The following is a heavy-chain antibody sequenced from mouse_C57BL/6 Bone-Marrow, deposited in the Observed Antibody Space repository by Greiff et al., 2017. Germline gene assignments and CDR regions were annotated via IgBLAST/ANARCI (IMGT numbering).Heavy chain of an antibody. CDR2: ISGGGGNT. V-gene: IGHV5-9*01. CDR1: GFTFSSYT. CDR3: ASQLLLDY. Sequence: EVMLVESGGGLVKPGGSLKLSCAASGFTFSSYTMSWVRQTPEKRLEWVATISGGGGNTYYPDSVKGRFTISRDNATNTLYLQMSSLRSEDTALYYCASQLLLDYWGQGTTLTVSS. J-gene: IGHJ2*01. D-gene: IGHD1-1*01.